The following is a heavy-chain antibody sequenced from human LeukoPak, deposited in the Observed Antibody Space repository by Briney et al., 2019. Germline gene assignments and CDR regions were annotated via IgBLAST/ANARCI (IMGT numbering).Heavy chain of an antibody. J-gene: IGHJ6*03. D-gene: IGHD3-10*01. CDR2: ISGSGGST. CDR3: AKEGGDLLLWFGTDNNYMDV. V-gene: IGHV3-23*01. CDR1: GFTFSSYA. Sequence: PGGSLRLSCAASGFTFSSYAMSWVRQAPGKGLEWVSAISGSGGSTYYADSVKGRFTISRDNSKNTLYLQMNSLRAEDTAVYYCAKEGGDLLLWFGTDNNYMDVWGKGTTVTVSS.